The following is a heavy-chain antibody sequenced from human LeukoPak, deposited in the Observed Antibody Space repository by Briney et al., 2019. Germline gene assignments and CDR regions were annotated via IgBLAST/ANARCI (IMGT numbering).Heavy chain of an antibody. CDR1: GFTFSGYP. V-gene: IGHV3-23*01. J-gene: IGHJ4*02. D-gene: IGHD2-2*01. CDR3: VKGPRGDTIATLPAALH. Sequence: GGSLRLSCAASGFTFSGYPMSWVRQAPGKGLEWVSGISGSGGSTYYADSMKGRFTISRDNSKNTLYLQMNSLRAEDTAVYYCVKGPRGDTIATLPAALHWGQGTLVTVSS. CDR2: ISGSGGST.